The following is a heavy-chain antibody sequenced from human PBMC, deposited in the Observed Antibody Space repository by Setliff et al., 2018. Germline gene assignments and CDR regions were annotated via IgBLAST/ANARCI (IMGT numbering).Heavy chain of an antibody. CDR3: VRDLARSSPLYDH. CDR2: ISGSDGTI. V-gene: IGHV3-48*03. J-gene: IGHJ5*02. CDR1: GFTFSSYE. Sequence: LRLSCAASGFTFSSYEMNWVRQAPGKGLEWVSYISGSDGTIYYADSVKGRFTISRDNAKNSLSLQMNSLRAEDTAVYYCVRDLARSSPLYDHWGQGTLVTVS.